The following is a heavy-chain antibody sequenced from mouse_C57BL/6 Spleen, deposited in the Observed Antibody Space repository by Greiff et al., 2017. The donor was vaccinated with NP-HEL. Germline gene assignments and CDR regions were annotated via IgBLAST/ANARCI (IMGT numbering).Heavy chain of an antibody. Sequence: QVQLQQSGPELVKPGASVKLSCKASGYTFTSYDINWVKQRPGQGLEWIGWIYPRDGSTKYNEKFKGKATLTVDTSSSTAYMELHSLTSEDSAVYFCARRAITTVVATPYCDVWGTGTTVTVSS. D-gene: IGHD1-1*01. CDR3: ARRAITTVVATPYCDV. CDR2: IYPRDGST. J-gene: IGHJ1*03. CDR1: GYTFTSYD. V-gene: IGHV1-85*01.